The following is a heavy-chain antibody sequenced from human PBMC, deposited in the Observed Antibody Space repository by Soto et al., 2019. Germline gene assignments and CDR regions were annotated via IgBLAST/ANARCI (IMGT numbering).Heavy chain of an antibody. D-gene: IGHD3-9*01. Sequence: QVQLVQSGAEVKKPGASVKVSCKASGYTFTSYGISWVRQAPGQGLEWMGWISAYNGNTNYAQKLQSRVTMTTDTSTSTAYMELRSLRSDDTAVYYCARDLERYFDWLSTTSAFDIWGQGTMVTVSS. CDR1: GYTFTSYG. CDR3: ARDLERYFDWLSTTSAFDI. J-gene: IGHJ3*02. V-gene: IGHV1-18*01. CDR2: ISAYNGNT.